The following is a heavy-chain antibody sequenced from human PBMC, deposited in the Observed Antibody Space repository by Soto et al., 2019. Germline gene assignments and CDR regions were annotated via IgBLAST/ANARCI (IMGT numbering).Heavy chain of an antibody. CDR1: GGSISSYC. D-gene: IGHD6-13*01. J-gene: IGHJ4*02. CDR3: ASERGIAAAGTWFDY. Sequence: PSETLSLTCTVSGGSISSYCWSWIRQPPGKGLEWIGYIYYSGSTNYNPSLKSRVTISVDTSKNQFSLKLSSVTAADTAVYYCASERGIAAAGTWFDYWGQGTLVTVSS. V-gene: IGHV4-59*01. CDR2: IYYSGST.